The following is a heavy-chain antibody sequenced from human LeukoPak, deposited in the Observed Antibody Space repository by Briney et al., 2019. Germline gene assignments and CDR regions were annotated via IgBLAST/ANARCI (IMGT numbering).Heavy chain of an antibody. J-gene: IGHJ4*02. V-gene: IGHV4-59*01. D-gene: IGHD1-1*01. CDR1: GCSISSYY. CDR2: IYYSGST. CDR3: ARVRSWNDFDY. Sequence: SETLSLTCTVSGCSISSYYWSWLRQPPGKGLEWIGYIYYSGSTYYNPSLMSRVTISIDTSKNQFSLRLSSVTAADTAVYYCARVRSWNDFDYWGQGALVTVSS.